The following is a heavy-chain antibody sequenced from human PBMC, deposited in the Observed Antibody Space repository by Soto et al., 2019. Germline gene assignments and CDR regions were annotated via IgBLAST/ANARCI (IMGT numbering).Heavy chain of an antibody. D-gene: IGHD3-22*01. CDR3: ARQIYDSDTGPNFQYYFDS. J-gene: IGHJ4*02. V-gene: IGHV5-10-1*03. CDR2: IDPSDSQT. CDR1: GYSFAGYW. Sequence: EVRLEPSGAEVKKSGESLTISCKGSGYSFAGYWITWVRQKPGKGLEWMGRIDPSDSQTYYSPSFRGHVTISVTKSITTVVLQWSSLRASDTAMYYCARQIYDSDTGPNFQYYFDSWGQGTPVTVSS.